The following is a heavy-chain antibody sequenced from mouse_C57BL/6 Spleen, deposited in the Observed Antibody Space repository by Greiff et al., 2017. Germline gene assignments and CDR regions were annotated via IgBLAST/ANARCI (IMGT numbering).Heavy chain of an antibody. CDR2: IRSKSNNYAT. Sequence: EVQLVESGGGLVQPKGSLKLSCAASGFSFNTYAMNWVRQAPGKGLEWVARIRSKSNNYATYYADSVKDRFTISRADSESMLYLQMNNLKTEDTAMYYCVRHGDYVAMDYWGQGTSVTVSS. V-gene: IGHV10-1*01. CDR3: VRHGDYVAMDY. J-gene: IGHJ4*01. D-gene: IGHD2-13*01. CDR1: GFSFNTYA.